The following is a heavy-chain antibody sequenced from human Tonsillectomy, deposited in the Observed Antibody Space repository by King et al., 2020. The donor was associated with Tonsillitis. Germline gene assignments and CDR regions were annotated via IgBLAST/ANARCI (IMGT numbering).Heavy chain of an antibody. CDR1: GFTFSSYA. CDR3: ARDNNYYGSELPPDAFDI. Sequence: GQLVQSGGGMVQPGRSLRLSCAASGFTFSSYAMYWVRQAPGKGLEWVAVISYDGSNKYYADSVKGRFTISRDNPKNTLYLQMNSLRVEDTAVYYCARDNNYYGSELPPDAFDIWGQGTMVTVSS. V-gene: IGHV3-30-3*01. J-gene: IGHJ3*02. D-gene: IGHD3-10*01. CDR2: ISYDGSNK.